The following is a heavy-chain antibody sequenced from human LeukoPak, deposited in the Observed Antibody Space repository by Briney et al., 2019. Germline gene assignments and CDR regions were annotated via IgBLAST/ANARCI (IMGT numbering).Heavy chain of an antibody. CDR3: ARDAGWGYYDL. D-gene: IGHD1-26*01. Sequence: GGSLRLSCAASGFTFSISWVTWVRQAPGKGLEWVANIDKHGNGKYYVDSVKGRFAISRDYATNSVFLQMNSLRAEDTSVYYCARDAGWGYYDLWGQGTPVTVSS. CDR1: GFTFSISW. V-gene: IGHV3-7*01. CDR2: IDKHGNGK. J-gene: IGHJ4*02.